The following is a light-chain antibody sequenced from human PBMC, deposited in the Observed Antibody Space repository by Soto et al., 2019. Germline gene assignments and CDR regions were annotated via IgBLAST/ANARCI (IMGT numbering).Light chain of an antibody. CDR3: QQSYTVVFT. CDR1: QNIRTY. CDR2: GAS. V-gene: IGKV1-39*01. Sequence: DIQMTQSPSSLSASVGDRVTITCRASQNIRTYLNWYQQKPGKAPNLLIYGASGLQGGVPSRFSGSGSETDFALTINNLQPEDFATYYCQQSYTVVFTCGAGTKVDVK. J-gene: IGKJ3*01.